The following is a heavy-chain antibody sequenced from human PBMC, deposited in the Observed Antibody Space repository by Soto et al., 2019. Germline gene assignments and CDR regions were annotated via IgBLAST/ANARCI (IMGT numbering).Heavy chain of an antibody. CDR2: IYYSGST. V-gene: IGHV4-31*03. J-gene: IGHJ3*02. D-gene: IGHD2-2*01. CDR1: GGSISSGGYY. CDR3: ARDPPYCSSTSCYGGAFDI. Sequence: PSETLSLTCTVSGGSISSGGYYWSWIRQHPGKGLEWIGYIYYSGSTYYNPSLKSRVTISVDTSKNQFSLKLSSVTAADTAVYYCARDPPYCSSTSCYGGAFDIWGQGTMVTVSS.